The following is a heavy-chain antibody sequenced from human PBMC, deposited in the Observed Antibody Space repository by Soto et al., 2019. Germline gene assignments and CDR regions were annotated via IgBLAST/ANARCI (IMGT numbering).Heavy chain of an antibody. CDR2: RSTTSSSI. Sequence: GGSLRLSCAASGFTFSSYSMNWVRQAPGKGLEWISYRSTTSSSIYYADSVKGRFTISRDNAKNSLFLQMNSLRDEDTAVYYCARKGVAFDYWGQGALVTVSS. CDR1: GFTFSSYS. V-gene: IGHV3-48*02. CDR3: ARKGVAFDY. J-gene: IGHJ4*02. D-gene: IGHD3-3*01.